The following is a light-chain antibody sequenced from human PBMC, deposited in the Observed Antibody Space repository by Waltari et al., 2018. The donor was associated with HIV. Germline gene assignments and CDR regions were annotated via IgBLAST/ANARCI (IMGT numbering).Light chain of an antibody. V-gene: IGLV2-11*01. CDR1: TSDVGFYDY. CDR2: DVN. Sequence: QSALTQPPSVSGSPGQSVSISCSGTTSDVGFYDYVSWYQQYPGKAPKLIIFDVNQRPSGCPEPFSGSKSGNAASLTISGLQTEDEADYFCCAYAAGHVSYVFGNGTAVAVL. J-gene: IGLJ1*01. CDR3: CAYAAGHVSYV.